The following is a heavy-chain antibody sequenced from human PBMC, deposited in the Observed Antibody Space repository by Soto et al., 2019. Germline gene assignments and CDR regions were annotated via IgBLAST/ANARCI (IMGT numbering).Heavy chain of an antibody. CDR1: GFSFRSHW. Sequence: EVQLVESGGALVQPGGSLRLACAASGFSFRSHWMHWVRQAPGKGLVWVSRINTDGSSTVYAEAVKGRFTISRDNAKNPLYLQMDSLRAEDAAVYYCARAKTELGSCTTPIRLVDYWGQGTLVTVSS. J-gene: IGHJ4*02. CDR3: ARAKTELGSCTTPIRLVDY. V-gene: IGHV3-74*01. D-gene: IGHD2-8*01. CDR2: INTDGSST.